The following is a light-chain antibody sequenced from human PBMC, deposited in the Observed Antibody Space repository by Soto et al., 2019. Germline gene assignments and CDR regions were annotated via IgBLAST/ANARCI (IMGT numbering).Light chain of an antibody. CDR3: HQYHSSPWT. CDR2: WAS. J-gene: IGKJ1*01. CDR1: QSILYSSNNKNY. V-gene: IGKV4-1*01. Sequence: VMTQSPDSLAVSLGERATINCKSSQSILYSSNNKNYLAWYQQKPGQPPKLLIYWASTRASGVPDRFSGSGSGTDFTLTISSLQAEDAALYFCHQYHSSPWTFGQGTKVEIK.